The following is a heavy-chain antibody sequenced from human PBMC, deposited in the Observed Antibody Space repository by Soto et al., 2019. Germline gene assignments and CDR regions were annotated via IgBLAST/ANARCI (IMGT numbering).Heavy chain of an antibody. J-gene: IGHJ4*02. CDR2: IGTAGDT. D-gene: IGHD1-1*01. CDR3: VRDTTGFGYFDS. CDR1: GFTFSSYD. Sequence: EVQLVESGGDLVQPGGSLRLSCAASGFTFSSYDMHWVRQASGKGLEWVSVIGTAGDTYYSGSVKGRFTISRDSLTTSLYLQMNSLRAGDTAVYYCVRDTTGFGYFDSWGQGTLVTVSS. V-gene: IGHV3-13*01.